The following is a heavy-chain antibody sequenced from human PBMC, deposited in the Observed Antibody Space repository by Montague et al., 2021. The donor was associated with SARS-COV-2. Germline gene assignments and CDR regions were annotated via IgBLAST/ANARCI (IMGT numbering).Heavy chain of an antibody. V-gene: IGHV3-30*04. Sequence: SLRLSFSASGFPFSSYAMHWVRQAPGKGLEWVAVISYDGSNKYYADSVKGRFTISRDNSKNTLYLQMNSLRAEDTAVYYCATTQRPFTNYYYYYGMDVWGQGTTVTVSS. D-gene: IGHD6-25*01. J-gene: IGHJ6*02. CDR2: ISYDGSNK. CDR3: ATTQRPFTNYYYYYGMDV. CDR1: GFPFSSYA.